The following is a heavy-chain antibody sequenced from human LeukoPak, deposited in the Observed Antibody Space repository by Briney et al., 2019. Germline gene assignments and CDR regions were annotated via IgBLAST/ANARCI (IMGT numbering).Heavy chain of an antibody. V-gene: IGHV1-24*01. CDR2: FDPEDGET. CDR3: ATTFPGIAKYYFDY. D-gene: IGHD6-13*01. Sequence: ASVKVSCKVSGYTLTGLSMHWVRQAPGKGLEWMGGFDPEDGETIYAQKFQGRVTMTEDTSTDTAYMELSSLRSEDTAVYYCATTFPGIAKYYFDYWGQGTLVTVSS. J-gene: IGHJ4*02. CDR1: GYTLTGLS.